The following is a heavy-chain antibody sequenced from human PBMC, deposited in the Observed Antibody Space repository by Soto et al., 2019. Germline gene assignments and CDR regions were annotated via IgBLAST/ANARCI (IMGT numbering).Heavy chain of an antibody. CDR2: ISSTGGTV. V-gene: IGHV3-11*01. Sequence: QVQLVESGGGLVKPGESLRLSCAASGFTLSDYYMTWVRQTPGKGLEWISYISSTGGTVNYADSVKGRFTISRDNIKNSLFLQMTSLRDEDTAVYYCARDGLDYYGLDLWGQGTTVTVSS. CDR1: GFTLSDYY. CDR3: ARDGLDYYGLDL. J-gene: IGHJ6*02.